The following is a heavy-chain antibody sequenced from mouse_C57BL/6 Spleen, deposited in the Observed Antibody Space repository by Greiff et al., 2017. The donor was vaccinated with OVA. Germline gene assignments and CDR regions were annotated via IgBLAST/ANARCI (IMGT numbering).Heavy chain of an antibody. J-gene: IGHJ1*03. V-gene: IGHV10-3*01. CDR2: IRSKSSNYAT. D-gene: IGHD1-1*01. CDR1: GFTFNTYA. CDR3: VRENYGSSYVGYFDV. Sequence: QLVESGGGLVQPKGSLKLSCAASGFTFNTYAMHWVRQAPGKGLEWVARIRSKSSNYATYYADSVKDRFTISRDDSQSMLYLQMNNLKTEDTAMDYCVRENYGSSYVGYFDVWGTGTTVTVSS.